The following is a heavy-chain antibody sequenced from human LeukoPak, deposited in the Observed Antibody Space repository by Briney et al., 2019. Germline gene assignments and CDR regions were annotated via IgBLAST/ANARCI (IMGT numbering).Heavy chain of an antibody. Sequence: PSGTLSLTCAVSGGSISSSNWWSWVRQPPGKGLEWIGEIYHSGSTNYNPSLKSRVTISVDKSKNQFSLKLSSVTAADTAVYYCARVPVQRDSSGYEPYYYGMDVWGQGTTVTVSS. J-gene: IGHJ6*02. CDR1: GGSISSSNW. V-gene: IGHV4-4*02. CDR2: IYHSGST. D-gene: IGHD3-22*01. CDR3: ARVPVQRDSSGYEPYYYGMDV.